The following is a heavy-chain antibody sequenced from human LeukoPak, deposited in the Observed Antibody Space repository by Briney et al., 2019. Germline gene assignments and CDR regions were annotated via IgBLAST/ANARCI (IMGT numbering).Heavy chain of an antibody. J-gene: IGHJ6*03. D-gene: IGHD1-1*01. V-gene: IGHV7-4-1*02. Sequence: ASVKVSCKASGYSFTDHGLNWLRQAPGQGLEWMGWINPNTANPTYAQGFTGRFVFSLDSSVSTAYLQINSLKAEDSATYYCARNYKWNDVVMDVWGEGTTVTDSS. CDR2: INPNTANP. CDR1: GYSFTDHG. CDR3: ARNYKWNDVVMDV.